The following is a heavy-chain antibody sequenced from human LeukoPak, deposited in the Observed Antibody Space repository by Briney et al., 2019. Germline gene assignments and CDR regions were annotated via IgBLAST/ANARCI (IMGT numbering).Heavy chain of an antibody. D-gene: IGHD5-18*01. CDR2: ISGSGSTI. Sequence: GGSLRLSCAASGFTFSSYSMNWVRQAPGKGLEWVSYISGSGSTIYYADSVKGRFTISRDNAKDSLYLQMNSLRAEDTAVYYCARVRSGYSHENYFDYWGQGTLVTVSS. CDR1: GFTFSSYS. J-gene: IGHJ4*02. V-gene: IGHV3-48*04. CDR3: ARVRSGYSHENYFDY.